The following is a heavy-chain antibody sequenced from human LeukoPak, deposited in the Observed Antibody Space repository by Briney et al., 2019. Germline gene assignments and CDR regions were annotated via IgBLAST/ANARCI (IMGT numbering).Heavy chain of an antibody. Sequence: GGSLRLSCAASGFTFSSYSMNWVRQAPGKGLEWVSSISSSSSYIYYADSLKGRFTISRDNAKNSLYLQMNSLRAEDTAVYYCARHKRGYYSPFDIWGQGTMVTVSS. CDR1: GFTFSSYS. D-gene: IGHD3-10*01. J-gene: IGHJ3*02. CDR3: ARHKRGYYSPFDI. CDR2: ISSSSSYI. V-gene: IGHV3-21*01.